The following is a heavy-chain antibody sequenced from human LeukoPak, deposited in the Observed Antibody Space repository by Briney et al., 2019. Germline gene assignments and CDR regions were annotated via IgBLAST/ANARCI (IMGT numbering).Heavy chain of an antibody. CDR2: IYYSGST. CDR1: GGSISSYY. Sequence: SETLSLTCTVSGGSISSYYWSWIRQPPGKGLEWIGYIYYSGSTNYNPSLKSRVTISVDTSKNQFSLKLSSVTAADTAVYYCARGLYYYDSSGYFRFDPWGQGTLVTVSS. CDR3: ARGLYYYDSSGYFRFDP. J-gene: IGHJ5*02. D-gene: IGHD3-22*01. V-gene: IGHV4-59*12.